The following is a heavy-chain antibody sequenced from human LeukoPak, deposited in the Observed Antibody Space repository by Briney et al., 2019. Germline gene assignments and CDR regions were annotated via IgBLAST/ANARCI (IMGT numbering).Heavy chain of an antibody. V-gene: IGHV3-53*01. CDR1: GFTVSSNY. J-gene: IGHJ3*02. CDR2: IYSGGST. D-gene: IGHD6-25*01. Sequence: GGSLRLSCAASGFTVSSNYMSWVRQAPGKGLEWVSVIYSGGSTYYSDSVKGRFAISRDNSKNTPHLQMNSLRAEDTAVYYCARDRLTDDAFDIWGQGTMVTVSS. CDR3: ARDRLTDDAFDI.